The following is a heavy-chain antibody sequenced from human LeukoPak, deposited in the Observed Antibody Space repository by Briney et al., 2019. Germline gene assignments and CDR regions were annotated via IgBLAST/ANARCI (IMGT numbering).Heavy chain of an antibody. V-gene: IGHV1-69*04. CDR1: GGTFSSYA. CDR3: ASFNSSSWYTYFDY. D-gene: IGHD6-13*01. J-gene: IGHJ4*02. Sequence: SVKVSCKASGGTFSSYAISWVRQAPGQGLEWMGRIIPILGIANYAQKFQGRVTITADESTSTAYMELSSLRSEDTAVYYCASFNSSSWYTYFDYWGQGTLVTVSS. CDR2: IIPILGIA.